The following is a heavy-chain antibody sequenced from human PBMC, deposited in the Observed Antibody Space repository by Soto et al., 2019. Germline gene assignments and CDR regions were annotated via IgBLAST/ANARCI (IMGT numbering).Heavy chain of an antibody. V-gene: IGHV4-59*08. CDR2: IHHSGSA. CDR3: AKLPLVLALGFDY. Sequence: SETLSLTCTVSGGSISSYYWSWTRQPPGMGLEWIGYIHHSGSANYNPSLKSRLTISVDTSKNEFSLKLTSVTASDTAVYYCAKLPLVLALGFDYWGQGTLVTVSS. J-gene: IGHJ4*02. CDR1: GGSISSYY.